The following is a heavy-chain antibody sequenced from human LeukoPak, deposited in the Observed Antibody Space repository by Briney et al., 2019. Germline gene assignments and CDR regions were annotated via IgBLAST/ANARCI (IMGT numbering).Heavy chain of an antibody. D-gene: IGHD2-2*01. CDR3: ARRVSTMTQFDS. CDR2: ISYSGDI. CDR1: GDSISTYY. V-gene: IGHV4-59*01. Sequence: SETLSLTCTVSGDSISTYYWSWIRQPPGKGLEWIGYISYSGDITYNPSLRSRVAISVDTSKNQFSLRLSSVTAADTAVYYCARRVSTMTQFDSRGRGTLVTVSS. J-gene: IGHJ4*02.